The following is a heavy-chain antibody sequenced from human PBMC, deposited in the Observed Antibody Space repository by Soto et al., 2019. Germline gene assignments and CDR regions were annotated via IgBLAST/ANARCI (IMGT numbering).Heavy chain of an antibody. CDR1: GFTFSSYA. V-gene: IGHV3-30-3*01. D-gene: IGHD4-4*01. Sequence: QVQLVESGGGVVQPGRSLRLSCAASGFTFSSYAMHWVRQAPGKGLEWVAVISYDGSNKYYADSVKGRFTISRDNSKNTLYLQMNSLRAEDTAVYYCARDEDSNYEKGLWGYYYGMDVWGQGTTVTVSS. CDR2: ISYDGSNK. CDR3: ARDEDSNYEKGLWGYYYGMDV. J-gene: IGHJ6*02.